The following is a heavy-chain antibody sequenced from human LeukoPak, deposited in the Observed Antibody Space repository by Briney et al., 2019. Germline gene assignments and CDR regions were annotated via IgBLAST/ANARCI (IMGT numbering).Heavy chain of an antibody. CDR3: ARVKPIAAAGPNYYFDY. CDR2: MNPNNGDT. V-gene: IGHV1-2*02. J-gene: IGHJ4*02. D-gene: IGHD6-13*01. CDR1: GYTFTDPY. Sequence: ASVKVSCKTSGYTFTDPYIHWMRQAPGQGFEWMGWMNPNNGDTNYGQKFQGRVTMTRDTSISTAYMELTWLTSDDTAVYYCARVKPIAAAGPNYYFDYWGQGTLVTVSS.